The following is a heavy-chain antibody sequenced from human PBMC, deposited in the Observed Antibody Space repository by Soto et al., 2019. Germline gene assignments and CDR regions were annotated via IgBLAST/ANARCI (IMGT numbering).Heavy chain of an antibody. J-gene: IGHJ6*02. CDR2: ISYDGSNK. Sequence: QVQLVESGGGVVQPGRSLRLSCAASGFTFSSYGMHWVRQAPGKGLEWVAVISYDGSNKYYADSVKGRFTISRDNSKNALYLQMNSLRAEDRVVYYCASCPDYYDSRYYYYGMDVWGQGTTVTVSS. CDR1: GFTFSSYG. V-gene: IGHV3-30*03. CDR3: ASCPDYYDSRYYYYGMDV. D-gene: IGHD3-22*01.